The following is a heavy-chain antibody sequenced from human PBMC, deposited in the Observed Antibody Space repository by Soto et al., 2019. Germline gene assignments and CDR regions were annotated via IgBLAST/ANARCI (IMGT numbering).Heavy chain of an antibody. CDR3: AREEHSGYEGAFDI. CDR2: IIPNLGIA. J-gene: IGHJ3*02. Sequence: ASVKVSCKASGGTFSSYAISWGRQAPGQGLEWMGSIIPNLGIANYAQKLKGRVTITADKSTSTAYMELSSLRSEDTAVYYCAREEHSGYEGAFDIWGQGTMVTVSS. CDR1: GGTFSSYA. V-gene: IGHV1-69*04. D-gene: IGHD5-12*01.